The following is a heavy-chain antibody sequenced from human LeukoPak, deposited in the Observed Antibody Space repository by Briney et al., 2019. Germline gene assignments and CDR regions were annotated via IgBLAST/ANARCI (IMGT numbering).Heavy chain of an antibody. V-gene: IGHV3-7*01. CDR1: GFIFTNYF. D-gene: IGHD1-26*01. Sequence: GGSLRLSCAASGFIFTNYFMSWVRPAPGKGLEWVASIKHDGSEKYYVDSVRGRFTISRDNAKNSLYLQMNSLRAEDTAVYYCAREAVVGATNPFDYWGQGTLVTVSS. CDR2: IKHDGSEK. CDR3: AREAVVGATNPFDY. J-gene: IGHJ4*02.